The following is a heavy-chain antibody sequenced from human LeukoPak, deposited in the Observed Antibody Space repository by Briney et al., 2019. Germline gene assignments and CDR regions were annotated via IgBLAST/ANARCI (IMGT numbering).Heavy chain of an antibody. V-gene: IGHV4-59*08. CDR2: IYYSGST. D-gene: IGHD2/OR15-2a*01. CDR1: GGSIRSYY. J-gene: IGHJ3*02. CDR3: ARRPPQLGFFDAFDI. Sequence: SETLSLTCTVSGGSIRSYYWSWIRQPPGKGLEWIGYIYYSGSTNYNPSLKSRDTISVDTSKNQFSLKLRSVTAADTAMYYCARRPPQLGFFDAFDIWGQGTMVTVSS.